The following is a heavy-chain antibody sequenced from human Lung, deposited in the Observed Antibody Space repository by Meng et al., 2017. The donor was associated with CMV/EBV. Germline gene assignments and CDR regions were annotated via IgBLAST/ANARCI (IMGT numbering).Heavy chain of an antibody. V-gene: IGHV4-59*01. CDR3: ARGNWNYDY. J-gene: IGHJ4*02. CDR1: GGSISSYY. D-gene: IGHD1-7*01. Sequence: SETLSLTCTVSGGSISSYYWSWIRQPPGKGLEWIGYIYYSGSTNYNPSLKSRVTISVDTSKNQFSLKLSSVTAADAAVYYCARGNWNYDYWGQGTLVTVSS. CDR2: IYYSGST.